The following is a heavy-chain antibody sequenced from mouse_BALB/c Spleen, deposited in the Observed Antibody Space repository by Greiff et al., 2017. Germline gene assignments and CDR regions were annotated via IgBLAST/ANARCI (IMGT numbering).Heavy chain of an antibody. CDR3: AKKGNSEGFDN. V-gene: IGHV1S81*02. D-gene: IGHD2-1*01. Sequence: QVQLQQPGAELVKPGASVKLSCKASGYTFTSYWMHWVKQRPGQGLEWIGEINPSNGRTNYNEKFKSKATLTVDKSSSTAYMQLSSLTSEDSAVNYYAKKGNSEGFDNGGKGTTPTVSS. CDR1: GYTFTSYW. J-gene: IGHJ2*01. CDR2: INPSNGRT.